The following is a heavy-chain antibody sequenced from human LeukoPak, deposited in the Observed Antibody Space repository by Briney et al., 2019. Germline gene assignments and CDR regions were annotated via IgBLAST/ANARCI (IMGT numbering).Heavy chain of an antibody. CDR1: GYTFTGYY. V-gene: IGHV1-2*02. Sequence: ASVKVSCKASGYTFTGYYIHWVRQAPGHGLEWMGWVNPHSGGTNYARKFQGRVTMTRDTSISTAYMELSSLRSDDTAVYYCARGLLAGDYVNWYFDLWGRGTLVTVSS. CDR2: VNPHSGGT. J-gene: IGHJ2*01. D-gene: IGHD4-17*01. CDR3: ARGLLAGDYVNWYFDL.